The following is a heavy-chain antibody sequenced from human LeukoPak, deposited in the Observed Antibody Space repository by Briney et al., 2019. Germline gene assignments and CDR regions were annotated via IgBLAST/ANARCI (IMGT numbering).Heavy chain of an antibody. CDR3: ARGWWQQLTYYFDF. Sequence: GSLRLSCTASGFISSSYSMNWVRQAPGKGLEWVSYISSSSSSIYYADSGKGRFTISRDNAKNSLYLQMNSLRAEDTAVYYCARGWWQQLTYYFDFWGEGTLVTVSS. CDR1: GFISSSYS. CDR2: ISSSSSSI. D-gene: IGHD6-13*01. V-gene: IGHV3-48*04. J-gene: IGHJ4*02.